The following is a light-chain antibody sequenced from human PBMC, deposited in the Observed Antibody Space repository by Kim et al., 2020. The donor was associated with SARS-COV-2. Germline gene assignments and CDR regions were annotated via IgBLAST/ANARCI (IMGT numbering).Light chain of an antibody. J-gene: IGLJ3*02. CDR3: AAWDDSLRV. CDR2: RNN. CDR1: SSKVVSNY. Sequence: PAQRFTTSCSGSSSKVVSNYEYWYQQLPGPAPNPLIYRNNQRPSGAPDRFSGSKSGTSASLAISGLRSEDEADYYCAAWDDSLRVFGGGTKLTVL. V-gene: IGLV1-47*01.